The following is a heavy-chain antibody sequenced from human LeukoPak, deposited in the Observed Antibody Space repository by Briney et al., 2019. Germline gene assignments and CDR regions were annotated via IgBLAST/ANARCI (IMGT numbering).Heavy chain of an antibody. Sequence: ASVKVSCKASGYTLTELSMHWVRQAPGKGLEWMGGFDPEDGETIYAQKFQGRVTMTEDTSTDTAYMELSSLRSEDTAVYYCATPYGSSLSDYYYGMDVWGKGTTVTVSS. J-gene: IGHJ6*04. D-gene: IGHD3-10*01. CDR3: ATPYGSSLSDYYYGMDV. CDR2: FDPEDGET. CDR1: GYTLTELS. V-gene: IGHV1-24*01.